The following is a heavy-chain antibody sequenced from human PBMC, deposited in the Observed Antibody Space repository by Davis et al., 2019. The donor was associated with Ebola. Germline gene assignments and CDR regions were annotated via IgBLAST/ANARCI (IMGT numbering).Heavy chain of an antibody. J-gene: IGHJ6*03. CDR3: ARGGSNGYYMDV. D-gene: IGHD1-26*01. CDR2: ISYDGSNK. Sequence: PGGSLRLSCAASGFTFSSYAMNWVRQAPGKGLEWVAVISYDGSNKYYADSVKGRFTISRDNSKNTLYLQMNSLRAEDTAVYYCARGGSNGYYMDVWGKGTTVTVSS. CDR1: GFTFSSYA. V-gene: IGHV3-30-3*01.